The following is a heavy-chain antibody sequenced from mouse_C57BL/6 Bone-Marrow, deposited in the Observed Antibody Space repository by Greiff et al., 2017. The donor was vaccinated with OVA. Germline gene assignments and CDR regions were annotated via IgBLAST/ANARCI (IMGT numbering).Heavy chain of an antibody. CDR3: ARSEWLLPFFYFDY. V-gene: IGHV1-4*01. J-gene: IGHJ2*01. D-gene: IGHD2-3*01. CDR2: INPSSGYT. CDR1: GYTFTSYT. Sequence: VQLQESGAELARPGASVKMSCKASGYTFTSYTMHWVKQRPGQGLEWIGYINPSSGYTKYNQKFKDKATLTADKSSSTAYMQLSSLTSEDSAVYYCARSEWLLPFFYFDYWGQGTTLTVSS.